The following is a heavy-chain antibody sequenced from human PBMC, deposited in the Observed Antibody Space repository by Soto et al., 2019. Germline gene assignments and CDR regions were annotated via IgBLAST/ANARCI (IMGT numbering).Heavy chain of an antibody. CDR3: AREVYYDFWSGFNTHPYYFDY. J-gene: IGHJ4*02. D-gene: IGHD3-3*01. Sequence: QVQLVESGGGVVQPGRSLRLSCAASEFSFNIYTMHWVRQAPGKGLEWVAVISDDGSKEYYADSVKGRFTISRDNSKNTLYLQMHSLRAEDTAVYYCAREVYYDFWSGFNTHPYYFDYWGQGTLVTVSS. CDR1: EFSFNIYT. V-gene: IGHV3-30-3*01. CDR2: ISDDGSKE.